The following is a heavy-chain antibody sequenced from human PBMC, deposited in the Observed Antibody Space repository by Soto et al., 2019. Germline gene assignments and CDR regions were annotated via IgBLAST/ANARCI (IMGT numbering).Heavy chain of an antibody. Sequence: QVQLVQSGAEVKKPGSSVRVSCKASGGNFRSQSISISWVRQAPGQGLEWMGRAIPVLGVANYAQRFKGRVTITADKSTSTVYMELSSLRSQDTAVYYCARDRDFAAAGTVETNYYYGMDVWGQGTTVTVSS. CDR3: ARDRDFAAAGTVETNYYYGMDV. V-gene: IGHV1-69*08. D-gene: IGHD6-13*01. CDR1: GGNFRSQS. J-gene: IGHJ6*02. CDR2: AIPVLGVA.